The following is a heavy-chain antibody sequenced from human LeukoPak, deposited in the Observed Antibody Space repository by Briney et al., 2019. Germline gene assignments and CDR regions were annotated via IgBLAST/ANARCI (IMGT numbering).Heavy chain of an antibody. CDR1: GFSFSSYG. J-gene: IGHJ6*03. Sequence: GGSLRLSCAGSGFSFSSYGMHWVRQAPGKGLEWVSSISSSSNYIYYADSVKGRFTISRDNSKNTLYLQMNSLRAEDTAVYYCAKASHYDYVWGSYRPYYYYYYMDVWGKGTTVTISS. V-gene: IGHV3-21*01. D-gene: IGHD3-16*02. CDR3: AKASHYDYVWGSYRPYYYYYYMDV. CDR2: ISSSSNYI.